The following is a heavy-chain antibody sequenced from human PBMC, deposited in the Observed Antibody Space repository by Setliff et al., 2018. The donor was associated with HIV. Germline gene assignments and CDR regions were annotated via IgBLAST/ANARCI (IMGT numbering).Heavy chain of an antibody. CDR2: VTHTRAT. J-gene: IGHJ4*02. Sequence: SETLSLTCTVSGGSISSGSYYWSWIRQPAGKGLEWIGEVTHTRATNYNPSLKSRVSMSVDTSKNQFSLRLSSVTAADTAVYYCARKYLVNVFDYWGQGMLVTVSS. CDR3: ARKYLVNVFDY. CDR1: GGSISSGSYY. V-gene: IGHV4-61*10. D-gene: IGHD3-22*01.